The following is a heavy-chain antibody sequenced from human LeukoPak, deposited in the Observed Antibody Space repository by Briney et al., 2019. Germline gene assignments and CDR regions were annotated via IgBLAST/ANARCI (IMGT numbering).Heavy chain of an antibody. CDR2: ISGSDGST. Sequence: GGSLRLSCAASGFTFSSFGMTWVRQAQAPGKGLEWVSGISGSDGSTYYADSVKGRFTISRDNSKNTLYLQMNSLRAEDTAVYYCAKNIGGLDYWGQGTLVTVSS. CDR3: AKNIGGLDY. J-gene: IGHJ4*02. V-gene: IGHV3-23*01. D-gene: IGHD3-10*01. CDR1: GFTFSSFG.